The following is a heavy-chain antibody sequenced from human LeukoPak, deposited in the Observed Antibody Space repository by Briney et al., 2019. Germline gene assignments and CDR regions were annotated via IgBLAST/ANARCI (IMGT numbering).Heavy chain of an antibody. Sequence: ASVKVSFKASGYTFTSYDINWVRQATGQGREWMGWMNPNSGNTGYAQKFQGRVTMTRNTSIGTAYMELSSLRSEDTAVYYCARGRGLTYYYDSSGYYYAYWGQGTLVTVSS. CDR1: GYTFTSYD. V-gene: IGHV1-8*01. CDR2: MNPNSGNT. CDR3: ARGRGLTYYYDSSGYYYAY. J-gene: IGHJ4*02. D-gene: IGHD3-22*01.